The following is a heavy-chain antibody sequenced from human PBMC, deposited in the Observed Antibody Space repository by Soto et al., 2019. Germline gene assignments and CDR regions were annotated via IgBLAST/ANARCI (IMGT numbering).Heavy chain of an antibody. Sequence: SVKVSFKASGYTFTGYYMHWVRQAPGQGLEWMGWINPNSGGTNYAQKFQGWVTMTRDTSISTAYMELSRLRSDDTAVYYCARDSFYDFWSGYYYYYYGMDVWGQGTTVTVSS. CDR1: GYTFTGYY. CDR2: INPNSGGT. D-gene: IGHD3-3*01. V-gene: IGHV1-2*04. J-gene: IGHJ6*02. CDR3: ARDSFYDFWSGYYYYYYGMDV.